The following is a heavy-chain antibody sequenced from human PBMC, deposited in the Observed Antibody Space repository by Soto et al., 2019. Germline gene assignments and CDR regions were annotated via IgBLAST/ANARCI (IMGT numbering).Heavy chain of an antibody. V-gene: IGHV3-23*01. CDR2: ISGSGGST. CDR3: AKAIGYCSGGSCPYGMDV. CDR1: GFTFSSYA. Sequence: LRLSCAASGFTFSSYAMSWVRQAPGKGLEWVSAISGSGGSTYYADSVKGRFTISRDNSKNTLYLQMNSLRAEDTAVYYCAKAIGYCSGGSCPYGMDVWGQGTTVTVSS. D-gene: IGHD2-15*01. J-gene: IGHJ6*02.